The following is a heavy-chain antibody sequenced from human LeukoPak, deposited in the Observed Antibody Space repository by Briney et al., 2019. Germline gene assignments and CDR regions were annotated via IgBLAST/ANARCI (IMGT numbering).Heavy chain of an antibody. V-gene: IGHV3-23*01. D-gene: IGHD4-17*01. J-gene: IGHJ4*02. CDR1: GFPFSSYA. CDR3: AKDGDYGDYDLVDY. CDR2: ISGSGGST. Sequence: VQPGGPLRLSCAASGFPFSSYAMSWVRQAPGKGLEWVSAISGSGGSTYYADSVKGGFTISRDNSKNTLYLQMNSLRAEDTAVYYCAKDGDYGDYDLVDYWGQGTLVTVSS.